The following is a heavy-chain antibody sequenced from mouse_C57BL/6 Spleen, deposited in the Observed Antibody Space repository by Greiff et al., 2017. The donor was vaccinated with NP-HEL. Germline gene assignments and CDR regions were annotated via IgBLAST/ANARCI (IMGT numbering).Heavy chain of an antibody. V-gene: IGHV1-74*01. J-gene: IGHJ4*01. Sequence: QVQLQQPGAELVKPGASVKVSCKASGYTFTSYWMHWVKQRPGQGLEWIGRIHPSDSDTNYNQKFKGKATLTVDKSSSTAYMQLSSLTSEDSAVYYCAMGNDYGAMDYWGQGTSVTVSS. CDR2: IHPSDSDT. CDR3: AMGNDYGAMDY. CDR1: GYTFTSYW.